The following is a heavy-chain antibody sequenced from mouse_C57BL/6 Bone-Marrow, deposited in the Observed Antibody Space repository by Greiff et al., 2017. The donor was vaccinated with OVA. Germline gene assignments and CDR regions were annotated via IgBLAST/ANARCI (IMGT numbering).Heavy chain of an antibody. J-gene: IGHJ1*03. D-gene: IGHD1-3*01. CDR1: GYTFTSYW. CDR2: IYPGSGST. Sequence: QVQLQQPGAELVKPGASVKMSCKASGYTFTSYWITWVKQRPGQGLEWIGDIYPGSGSTNYNEKFKSKATLTVDTSSSTAYMQLSSLTSEDSAVYYCARVKLSCRDFDVWGTGTTVTVSS. CDR3: ARVKLSCRDFDV. V-gene: IGHV1-55*01.